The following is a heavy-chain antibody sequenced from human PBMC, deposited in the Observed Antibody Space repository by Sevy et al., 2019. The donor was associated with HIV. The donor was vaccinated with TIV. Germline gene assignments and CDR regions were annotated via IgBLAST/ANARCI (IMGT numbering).Heavy chain of an antibody. Sequence: GGSLRLSCAASGLSVSDNYMNWVRQAPGKGLELVSVIYSDGRTYYPDSVKGRFSISRDNSKNTLYLHMKSLRPEDTAVYYCARDRYYDASGYYYYYYGMHVWGQGTTVTVSS. V-gene: IGHV3-66*01. CDR3: ARDRYYDASGYYYYYYGMHV. CDR2: IYSDGRT. D-gene: IGHD3-22*01. J-gene: IGHJ6*02. CDR1: GLSVSDNY.